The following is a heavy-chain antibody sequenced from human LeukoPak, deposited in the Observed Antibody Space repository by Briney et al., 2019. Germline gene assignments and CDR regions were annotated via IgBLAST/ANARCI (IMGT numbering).Heavy chain of an antibody. V-gene: IGHV1-2*02. J-gene: IGHJ4*02. CDR1: GYTFTDYY. D-gene: IGHD1-26*01. CDR2: INPNNGAT. Sequence: GASVKVSCKASGYTFTDYYMHWVRQASGQGLEWMGWINPNNGATIYAQNFQGRVTMTRDTSTSTAYMELSRLRSDDTAVYYCARDLIYSGSYHGDYWGQGALVTVSS. CDR3: ARDLIYSGSYHGDY.